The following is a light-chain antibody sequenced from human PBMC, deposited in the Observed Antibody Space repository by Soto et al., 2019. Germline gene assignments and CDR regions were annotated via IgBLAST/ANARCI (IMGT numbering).Light chain of an antibody. V-gene: IGLV1-40*01. Sequence: QSVLTQAPSVSGAPGQRVTISCTGSSSNIGADYDVLWYQQFPRAAPKLLIYADSNRPSGVPDRFSGSKSGTSASLAITGLQAEGEADYYCQSYDSSLGAVVFGGGTKLTVL. CDR3: QSYDSSLGAVV. J-gene: IGLJ2*01. CDR2: ADS. CDR1: SSNIGADYD.